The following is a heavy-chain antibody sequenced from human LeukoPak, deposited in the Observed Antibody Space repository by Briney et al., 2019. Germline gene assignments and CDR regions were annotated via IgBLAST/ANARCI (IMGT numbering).Heavy chain of an antibody. CDR3: AELGITMIGGV. CDR2: ISSSGSTI. D-gene: IGHD3-10*02. Sequence: GGSPRLSCAASGVTFRSDTLNCVRQAPGKGLEWVSYISSSGSTIYYADSVKGRFTISRDNAKNSLYLQMNSLRAEDTAVYYCAELGITMIGGVWGKGTTVTISS. J-gene: IGHJ6*04. CDR1: GVTFRSDT. V-gene: IGHV3-48*03.